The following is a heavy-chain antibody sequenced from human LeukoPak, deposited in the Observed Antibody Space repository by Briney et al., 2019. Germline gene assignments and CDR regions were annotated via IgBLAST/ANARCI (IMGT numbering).Heavy chain of an antibody. CDR1: GGTFSSYA. CDR2: IIPIFGTA. CDR3: ARKGYSGYDWPYYYGMDV. Sequence: ASVKVSCKASGGTFSSYAISWVRQAPGQGLEWMGGIIPIFGTANYAQKFQGRVTITADESTSTAYMELSSLRSEDTAVYYCARKGYSGYDWPYYYGMDVWGKGTTVTVSS. J-gene: IGHJ6*04. V-gene: IGHV1-69*13. D-gene: IGHD5-12*01.